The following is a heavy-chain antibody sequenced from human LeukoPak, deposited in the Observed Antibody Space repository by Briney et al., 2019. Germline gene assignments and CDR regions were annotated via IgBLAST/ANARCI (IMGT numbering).Heavy chain of an antibody. CDR3: AKGPIAGCGTSWIDY. CDR2: ISSGSGHT. Sequence: GGSLRLSCGASGFTFRTYHMNWVRQAPGKGLEWVSFISSGSGHTFYADSVKGRFTIFRDDAKNSLYLQMNSLRADDTAVYYCAKGPIAGCGTSWIDYWGQGTLVTVSS. J-gene: IGHJ4*02. D-gene: IGHD6-13*01. CDR1: GFTFRTYH. V-gene: IGHV3-21*01.